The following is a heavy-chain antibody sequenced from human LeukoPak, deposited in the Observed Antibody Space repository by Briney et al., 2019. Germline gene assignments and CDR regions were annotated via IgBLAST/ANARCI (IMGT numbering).Heavy chain of an antibody. J-gene: IGHJ4*02. CDR1: GFTFSSYW. CDR2: INSDESST. Sequence: GGSLRLSCAASGFTFSSYWMYWVRQAPGKGLVWVSRINSDESSTSYADSVKGRFTISRDNSKNTLYLQMNSLRAEDTAVYYCAREEYYYDSSGYFGYWGQGTLVTVSS. D-gene: IGHD3-22*01. CDR3: AREEYYYDSSGYFGY. V-gene: IGHV3-74*01.